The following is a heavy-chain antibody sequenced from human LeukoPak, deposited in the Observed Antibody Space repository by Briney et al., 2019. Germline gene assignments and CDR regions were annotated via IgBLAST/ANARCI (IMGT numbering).Heavy chain of an antibody. CDR1: GFTFTSSA. V-gene: IGHV1-58*02. D-gene: IGHD5-24*01. J-gene: IGHJ4*02. CDR3: AAREMAVSYYFDY. CDR2: IVVGSGNT. Sequence: SVKVSCKASGFTFTSSAMQWVRQARGQRLEWIGWIVVGSGNTNYAQKFQERVTITRDMSTITVYMELSSLRSEDTAVYYCAAREMAVSYYFDYWGQGTLVTVSS.